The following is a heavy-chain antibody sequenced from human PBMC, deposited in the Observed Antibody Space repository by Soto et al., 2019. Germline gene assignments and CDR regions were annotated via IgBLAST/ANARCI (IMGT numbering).Heavy chain of an antibody. CDR2: IAYTGST. D-gene: IGHD3-10*01. V-gene: IGHV4-59*13. Sequence: QVQLQESGPGLVKPSETLSLTCTVSGDSITSYYWSWIRQPPGKGLEWVGYIAYTGSTIYNPSLESRATISLDTSKNQVSRSRNSVTVADTAVYYGASVGELPVWFDPWCRGTLVTVSS. CDR3: ASVGELPVWFDP. J-gene: IGHJ5*02. CDR1: GDSITSYY.